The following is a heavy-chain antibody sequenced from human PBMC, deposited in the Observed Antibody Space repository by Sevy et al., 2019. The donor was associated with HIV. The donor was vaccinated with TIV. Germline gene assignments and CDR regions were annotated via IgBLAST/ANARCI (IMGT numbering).Heavy chain of an antibody. CDR3: ATGGGYSYGSRYLHLNWFDP. J-gene: IGHJ5*02. V-gene: IGHV1-24*01. D-gene: IGHD5-18*01. CDR2: FDPEDGET. Sequence: ASVKVSCKVSGYTLTELSMHWVRQAPGKGLEWMGGFDPEDGETIYAQKFQGRVTMTEDTSTDTAYMELSSLRSEDTAVYYCATGGGYSYGSRYLHLNWFDPWGQGTLVTVSS. CDR1: GYTLTELS.